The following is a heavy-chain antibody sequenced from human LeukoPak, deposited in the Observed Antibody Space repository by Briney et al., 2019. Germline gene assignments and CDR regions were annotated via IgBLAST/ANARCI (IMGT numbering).Heavy chain of an antibody. V-gene: IGHV3-21*01. Sequence: GGSLRLSCAASGFTVSSNYMSWVRQAPGKGLEWVSSISSSSSYIYYADSVKGRLTISRDNAKNSLYLQMNSLRAEDTAVYYCASRLTGYSSSWYSYWGQGTLVTVSS. D-gene: IGHD6-13*01. CDR3: ASRLTGYSSSWYSY. J-gene: IGHJ4*02. CDR2: ISSSSSYI. CDR1: GFTVSSNY.